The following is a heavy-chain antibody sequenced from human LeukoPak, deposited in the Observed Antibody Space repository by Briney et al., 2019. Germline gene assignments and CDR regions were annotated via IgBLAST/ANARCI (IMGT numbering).Heavy chain of an antibody. V-gene: IGHV1-2*04. Sequence: ASVKVSCKASGYTFTGYYMHWVRQAPGQGLEWMGWINPNSGGTNYAQKFQGWVTMTRDTSISTAYMELGRLRSDDTAVYYCARDSRDYYYYYGMDVWGQGTTVTVSS. CDR1: GYTFTGYY. CDR2: INPNSGGT. J-gene: IGHJ6*02. CDR3: ARDSRDYYYYYGMDV.